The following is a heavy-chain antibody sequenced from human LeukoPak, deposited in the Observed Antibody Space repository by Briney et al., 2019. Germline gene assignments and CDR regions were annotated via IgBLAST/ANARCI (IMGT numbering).Heavy chain of an antibody. V-gene: IGHV3-30*18. Sequence: GGSLRLSCAASGVTFSSYGMHFVRAAPGKGLERVAAISYDGSNKYYADSLKARFTNSRDNSKNTLYLQMNSLRAEDTDVYYCAKEIHSGIPHRRRYWHYGMDVWGEGTTVTVSS. CDR1: GVTFSSYG. CDR3: AKEIHSGIPHRRRYWHYGMDV. J-gene: IGHJ6*01. D-gene: IGHD2-8*02. CDR2: ISYDGSNK.